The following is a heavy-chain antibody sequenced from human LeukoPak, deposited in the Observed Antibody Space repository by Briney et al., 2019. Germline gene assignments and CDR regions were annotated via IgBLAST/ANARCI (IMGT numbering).Heavy chain of an antibody. CDR3: AKDRAYSSSPAYFQH. D-gene: IGHD6-13*01. V-gene: IGHV3-23*01. J-gene: IGHJ1*01. Sequence: PGGSLRLSCAASGFTFTTFALSWVRQAPGKGLEWVSSISGSGGTTYFADSVKGRFTISRDNSKNTLFLQMNSLRADDTAVYYCAKDRAYSSSPAYFQHWGQGTLVIVSS. CDR1: GFTFTTFA. CDR2: ISGSGGTT.